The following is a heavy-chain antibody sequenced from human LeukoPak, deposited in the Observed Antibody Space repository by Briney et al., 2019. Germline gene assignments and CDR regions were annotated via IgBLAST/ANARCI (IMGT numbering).Heavy chain of an antibody. Sequence: GGSLRLSCAASGFPFSSYSMNWVRQAPGKGLEWVSSISSSSSYIYYADSVKGRFTISRDNAKNSLYLQMNSLRAEDASVYYCARDHYYDSSGYYYFLYYFDYWGQGTLVTVSS. D-gene: IGHD3-22*01. J-gene: IGHJ4*02. V-gene: IGHV3-21*01. CDR1: GFPFSSYS. CDR3: ARDHYYDSSGYYYFLYYFDY. CDR2: ISSSSSYI.